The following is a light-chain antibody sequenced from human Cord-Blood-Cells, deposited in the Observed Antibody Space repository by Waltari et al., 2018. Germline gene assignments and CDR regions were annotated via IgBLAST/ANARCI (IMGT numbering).Light chain of an antibody. CDR1: QSISSW. CDR2: DAS. Sequence: DIQMTQSPSTLSASVGDRVTITCRASQSISSWLAWYQQKPGKAPKLLIYDASSLESGVPSSFSGSGSGTEFTLTISSLQPDDFATDYCQQYNSYLFTFGPGTKVDIK. V-gene: IGKV1-5*01. J-gene: IGKJ3*01. CDR3: QQYNSYLFT.